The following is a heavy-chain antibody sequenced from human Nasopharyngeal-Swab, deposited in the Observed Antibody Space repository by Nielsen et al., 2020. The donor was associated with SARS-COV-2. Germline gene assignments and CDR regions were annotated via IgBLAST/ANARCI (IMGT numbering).Heavy chain of an antibody. CDR2: IIPILGIA. D-gene: IGHD3-22*01. Sequence: SVEVSCKASGGTFSSYAISWVRQAPGQGLEWMGRIIPILGIANYAQKFQGRVTITADKSTSTAYMELSSLRSEDTAVYYCARDQGPYYYDSSGYYFDYWGQGTLVTVSS. J-gene: IGHJ4*02. CDR3: ARDQGPYYYDSSGYYFDY. V-gene: IGHV1-69*04. CDR1: GGTFSSYA.